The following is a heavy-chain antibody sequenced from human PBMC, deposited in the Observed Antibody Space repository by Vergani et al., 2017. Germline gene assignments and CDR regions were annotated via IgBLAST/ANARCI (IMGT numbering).Heavy chain of an antibody. J-gene: IGHJ5*02. CDR3: ARDKRTGCSSTSCYSFDP. V-gene: IGHV3-21*01. CDR1: GFTFSSYS. D-gene: IGHD2-2*01. Sequence: EVQLLESGGGLVQPGGSLRLSCAASGFTFSSYSMNWVRQAPGKGLEWVSSISSSSSYIYYADSVKGRFTISRDNAKNSLYLQMNSLRAEDTAVYYCARDKRTGCSSTSCYSFDPWGQGTLVTVSS. CDR2: ISSSSSYI.